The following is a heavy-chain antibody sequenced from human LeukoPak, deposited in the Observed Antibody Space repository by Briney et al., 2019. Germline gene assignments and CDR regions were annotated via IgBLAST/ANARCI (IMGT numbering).Heavy chain of an antibody. D-gene: IGHD1-26*01. CDR1: GGSISSGGYY. Sequence: SETLSLTCTVSGGSISSGGYYWSWIRQHPGKGLEWIGYIYYGGSTYYNPSLKSRVTISVDTSKNQFSLKLSSVTAADTAVYYCARASTRGEPYSGNYPWLGNWGRYFDYWGQGTLVTVSS. CDR2: IYYGGST. CDR3: ARASTRGEPYSGNYPWLGNWGRYFDY. V-gene: IGHV4-31*03. J-gene: IGHJ4*02.